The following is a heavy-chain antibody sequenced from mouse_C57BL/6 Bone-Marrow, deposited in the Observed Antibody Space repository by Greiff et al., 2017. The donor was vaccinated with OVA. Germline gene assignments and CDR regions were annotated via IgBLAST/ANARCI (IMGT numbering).Heavy chain of an antibody. CDR1: GYTFTSYW. V-gene: IGHV1-50*01. CDR2: IDPSDSYT. J-gene: IGHJ4*01. CDR3: ARPHWAMDY. Sequence: QVQLKQPGPELVKPGASVKLSCKASGYTFTSYWMQWVKQRPGQGLEWIGEIDPSDSYTNYNQKFKGKATLTVDTSSSPAYMQLSSLTSEDSAVYYCARPHWAMDYWGQGTSVTVSS. D-gene: IGHD4-1*01.